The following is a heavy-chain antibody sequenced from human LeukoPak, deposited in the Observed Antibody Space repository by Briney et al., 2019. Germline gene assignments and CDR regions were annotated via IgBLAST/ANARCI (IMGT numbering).Heavy chain of an antibody. CDR1: GFTFSSYS. Sequence: PGGSLRLSCAASGFTFSSYSMNWVRQAPGKGLEWVSSISSSSSYIYYADSVKGRFTISRDNAKNSLYLQMNSLRAEDTAVYYCARESGLGYSYGPSFDYWGQETLVTVSS. D-gene: IGHD5-18*01. V-gene: IGHV3-21*01. J-gene: IGHJ4*02. CDR3: ARESGLGYSYGPSFDY. CDR2: ISSSSSYI.